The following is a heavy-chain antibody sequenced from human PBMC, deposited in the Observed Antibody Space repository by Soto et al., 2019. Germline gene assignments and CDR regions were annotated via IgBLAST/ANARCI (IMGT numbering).Heavy chain of an antibody. CDR1: GGSISSGDDF. CDR2: IYYSGST. CDR3: ARDRAKWKDYYYYGMDV. D-gene: IGHD1-20*01. V-gene: IGHV4-30-4*01. J-gene: IGHJ6*02. Sequence: QVQLQESGPGLVKPLHTLSLTFTVSGGSISSGDDFWTWIRETTGKGLGWIGYIYYSGSTYYNPSLKSRLTMSVDTSKYQFSLKLSSVTAADTAVYYCARDRAKWKDYYYYGMDVWGQGTTVTVSS.